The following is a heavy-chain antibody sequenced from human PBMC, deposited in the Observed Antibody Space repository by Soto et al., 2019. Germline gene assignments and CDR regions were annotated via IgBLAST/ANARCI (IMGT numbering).Heavy chain of an antibody. CDR3: ARTARIVGES. Sequence: GGSLRLSCAASGFTFSSYAMHWVRQAPGKGLEWVAVISYDGSNKYYADSVKGRFTISRDNSKNTLYLQMNSLRAEDTAVYYCARTARIVGESWGQGTLVTVSS. CDR2: ISYDGSNK. D-gene: IGHD1-26*01. CDR1: GFTFSSYA. J-gene: IGHJ5*02. V-gene: IGHV3-30-3*01.